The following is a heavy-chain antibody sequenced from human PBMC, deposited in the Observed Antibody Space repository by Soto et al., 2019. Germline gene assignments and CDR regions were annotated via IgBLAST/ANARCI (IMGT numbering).Heavy chain of an antibody. CDR3: ARAHRDRQLVWWFDP. J-gene: IGHJ5*02. CDR2: INHSGST. V-gene: IGHV4-34*01. Sequence: SETLSLTXAVYGGSFSGYYWSWIRQPPGKGLEWIGEINHSGSTNYNPSLKSRVTISVDTSKNQFSLKLSSVTAADTAVYYCARAHRDRQLVWWFDPWGQGTLVTVSS. CDR1: GGSFSGYY. D-gene: IGHD6-13*01.